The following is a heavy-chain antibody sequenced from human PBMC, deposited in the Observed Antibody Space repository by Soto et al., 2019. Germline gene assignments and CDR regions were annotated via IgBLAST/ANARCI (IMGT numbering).Heavy chain of an antibody. Sequence: PSETLSLTCTVSGGSISSYYWSWIRQPPGKGLEWIGYIYYSGSTNYNPSLKSRVTISVDKSKNQFSLKLSSVTAADTAVYYCARVRLTTALDYYGMDVWGQGTTVTVSS. CDR3: ARVRLTTALDYYGMDV. D-gene: IGHD4-4*01. J-gene: IGHJ6*02. CDR1: GGSISSYY. CDR2: IYYSGST. V-gene: IGHV4-59*12.